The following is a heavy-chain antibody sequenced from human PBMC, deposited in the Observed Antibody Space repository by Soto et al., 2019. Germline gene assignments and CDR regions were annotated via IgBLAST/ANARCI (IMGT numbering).Heavy chain of an antibody. V-gene: IGHV1-69*13. D-gene: IGHD1-20*01. Sequence: GASVKVSCKASGGTFSSYAISWVRQAPGQGLEWMGGIIPIFGTANYAQKFQGRVTITADESTSTAYMELSSLRSEDTAVYYCASLITGPGTFDPWGQGTLVTVSS. CDR2: IIPIFGTA. J-gene: IGHJ5*02. CDR1: GGTFSSYA. CDR3: ASLITGPGTFDP.